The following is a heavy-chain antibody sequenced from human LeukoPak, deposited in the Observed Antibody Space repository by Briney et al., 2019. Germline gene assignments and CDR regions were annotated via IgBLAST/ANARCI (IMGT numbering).Heavy chain of an antibody. CDR1: GFTFSSYG. CDR3: AKGHYYGSGSLDY. J-gene: IGHJ4*02. CDR2: IGGRDGST. D-gene: IGHD3-10*01. Sequence: GGSLRLSCAASGFTFSSYGMNWVRQAPGKGLEWVSAIGGRDGSTYYADSVKGRFTISRDNSKNTLYVQMNSLRAEDTAVYYCAKGHYYGSGSLDYWGQGTLVTVSS. V-gene: IGHV3-23*01.